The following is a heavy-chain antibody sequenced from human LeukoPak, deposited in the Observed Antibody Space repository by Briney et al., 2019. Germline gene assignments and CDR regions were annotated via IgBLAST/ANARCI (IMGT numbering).Heavy chain of an antibody. Sequence: PGRSLRLSCAASGFTFSSYGMHWVRQAPGKRLEWVAVISYDGSNKYYADSVKGRFTISRDNSKNTLYLQMNSLRAEDTAVYYCAKGREKYCGGDCLGAFDIWGQGTMVTVSS. CDR1: GFTFSSYG. CDR3: AKGREKYCGGDCLGAFDI. D-gene: IGHD2-21*02. J-gene: IGHJ3*02. CDR2: ISYDGSNK. V-gene: IGHV3-30*18.